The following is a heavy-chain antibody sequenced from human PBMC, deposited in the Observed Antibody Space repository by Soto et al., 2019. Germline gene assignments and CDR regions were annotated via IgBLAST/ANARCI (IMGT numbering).Heavy chain of an antibody. D-gene: IGHD2-15*01. CDR3: AKDQQPEGPTFFFPPVSTPDGMDV. J-gene: IGHJ6*02. CDR1: GFTFTTYA. CDR2: VTANGGRT. V-gene: IGHV3-23*01. Sequence: EVQLLQSGGGLVRPGRSLTLSCAASGFTFTTYAMTWVRQAPGKGLEWVSSVTANGGRTYYADSVKGRFTISRDSSKNTLYLQMNSLRADDTAVYYWAKDQQPEGPTFFFPPVSTPDGMDVWGQGTTVTVSS.